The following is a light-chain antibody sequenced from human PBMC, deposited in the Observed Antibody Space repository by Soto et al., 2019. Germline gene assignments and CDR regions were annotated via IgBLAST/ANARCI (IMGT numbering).Light chain of an antibody. CDR3: QQCATSPLT. Sequence: EIVLTQSPGTLSLSPGEKATLSCRASQSITKNYLAWYQHKPGQAPRLLIYDASNRATGMPDRFIGSGSGTDFTLTISSLEPEGSAVYYCQQCATSPLTFGQGTKVEIK. J-gene: IGKJ1*01. V-gene: IGKV3-20*01. CDR1: QSITKNY. CDR2: DAS.